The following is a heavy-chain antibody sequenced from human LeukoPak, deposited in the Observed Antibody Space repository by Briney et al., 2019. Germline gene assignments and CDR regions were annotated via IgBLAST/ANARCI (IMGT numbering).Heavy chain of an antibody. CDR3: ARGSSGSYWEVYFDY. CDR1: GGSISSSSYY. Sequence: SETLSLTCTVSGGSISSSSYYWGWIRQPPGKGLEWIGSIYYSGSTYYNPSLKSRVTISVDTSKNQFSLKLSSVTAADTAVYYCARGSSGSYWEVYFDYWGQGTLVTVSS. D-gene: IGHD1-26*01. J-gene: IGHJ4*02. V-gene: IGHV4-39*01. CDR2: IYYSGST.